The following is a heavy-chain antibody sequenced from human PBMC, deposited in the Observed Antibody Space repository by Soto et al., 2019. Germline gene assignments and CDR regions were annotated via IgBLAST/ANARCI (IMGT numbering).Heavy chain of an antibody. D-gene: IGHD6-19*01. J-gene: IGHJ4*02. CDR2: ISSDGRNA. Sequence: EVQLVESGGGLVQPGGSLRLSCEASGFAFSSYWMHWVRQVPGKGPVWVSRISSDGRNATYADSVKGRFTISRDNAKNTLHLQMNGLTDEDTAVYYCIKASTVAGVGGYRWGQGTLVTVSS. CDR1: GFAFSSYW. CDR3: IKASTVAGVGGYR. V-gene: IGHV3-74*01.